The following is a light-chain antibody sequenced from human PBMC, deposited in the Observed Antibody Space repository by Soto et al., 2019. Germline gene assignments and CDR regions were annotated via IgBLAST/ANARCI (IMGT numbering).Light chain of an antibody. CDR3: KSYTSSSTYV. V-gene: IGLV2-14*01. J-gene: IGLJ1*01. CDR1: SSDVGVYNY. Sequence: QSALTQPASVSGSPGQSITISCTGTSSDVGVYNYVSWYQQHPGKAPKLMIYEVSNRPSGVSNRFSGSKSDNTASLTISGLQAEDEADYYCKSYTSSSTYVFGAGTKLTVL. CDR2: EVS.